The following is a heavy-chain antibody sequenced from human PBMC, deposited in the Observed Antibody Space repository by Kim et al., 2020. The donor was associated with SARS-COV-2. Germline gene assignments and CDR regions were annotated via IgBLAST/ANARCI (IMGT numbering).Heavy chain of an antibody. CDR3: AKVRVGTTYDFDY. CDR2: ISGGGSNT. Sequence: GESLRLSCAVSGFTFSNYAMSWVRQAPGKGLEWVSVISGGGSNTHYADSVKGRFTISRDNSKNTLYLQMDSLRGEDTGVYYCAKVRVGTTYDFDYWGQGTLVTGSS. CDR1: GFTFSNYA. D-gene: IGHD1-7*01. V-gene: IGHV3-23*01. J-gene: IGHJ4*02.